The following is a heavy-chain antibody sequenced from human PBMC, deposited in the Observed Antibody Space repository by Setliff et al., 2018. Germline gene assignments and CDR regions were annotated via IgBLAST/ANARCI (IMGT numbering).Heavy chain of an antibody. D-gene: IGHD3-10*01. J-gene: IGHJ5*02. CDR3: ARHVNGSGKYHNWFDP. Sequence: PSETLSLTCAVYGASFSDTYWSWIRQPPGKGLEWIGDINYLGNTNYNPSLKTRVTISVDTSKNQFSLNLVSLTAADTAVYYCARHVNGSGKYHNWFDPWGQGTLVTVSS. V-gene: IGHV4-34*01. CDR2: INYLGNT. CDR1: GASFSDTY.